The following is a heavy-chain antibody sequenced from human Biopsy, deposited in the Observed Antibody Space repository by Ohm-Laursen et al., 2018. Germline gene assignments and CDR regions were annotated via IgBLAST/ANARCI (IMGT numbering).Heavy chain of an antibody. CDR1: GDSINSSY. Sequence: GTLSLTCTVSGDSINSSYWSWIRQAPRKGLEWIGFISNSGNTNYNPSLKSRVTISADTSKNQFSPKLGSVTVADTAVFYCARRGSGGRSFDYWGQGSLVTVSS. CDR3: ARRGSGGRSFDY. CDR2: ISNSGNT. V-gene: IGHV4-59*08. J-gene: IGHJ4*02. D-gene: IGHD2-15*01.